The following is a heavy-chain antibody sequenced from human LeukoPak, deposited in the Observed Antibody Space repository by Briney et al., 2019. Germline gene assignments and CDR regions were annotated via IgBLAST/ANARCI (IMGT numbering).Heavy chain of an antibody. V-gene: IGHV4-39*07. CDR2: IYYSGST. CDR1: GGSISSSSYS. D-gene: IGHD3-22*01. J-gene: IGHJ6*03. CDR3: ARVRYDSSGYYARGYYYYYYMDV. Sequence: SETLSLTCTVSGGSISSSSYSWGWIRQPPGKGLEWIGSIYYSGSTYYNPSLKSRVTISVDTSKNQFSLKLSSVTAADTAVYYCARVRYDSSGYYARGYYYYYYMDVWGKGTTVTVSS.